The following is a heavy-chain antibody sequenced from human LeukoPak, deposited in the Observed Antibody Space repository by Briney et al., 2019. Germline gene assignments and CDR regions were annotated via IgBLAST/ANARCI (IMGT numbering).Heavy chain of an antibody. CDR3: ARIIVATGYYMDV. CDR2: ISSSSSYI. Sequence: GGSLRLSCAASGFTFDDYAMHWVRQAPGKGLEWVSSISSSSSYIDYADSVKGRFTISRDNAKNSLYLQMNSLRAEDTAVYYCARIIVATGYYMDVWGKGTTVTVSS. J-gene: IGHJ6*03. CDR1: GFTFDDYA. V-gene: IGHV3-21*01. D-gene: IGHD3-22*01.